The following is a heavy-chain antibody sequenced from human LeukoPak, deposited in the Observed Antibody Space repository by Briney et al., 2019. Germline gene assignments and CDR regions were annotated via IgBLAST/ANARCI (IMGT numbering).Heavy chain of an antibody. CDR3: ARSKGDYSNYLPPRNFDY. Sequence: SETLSLTCAVYGGSFSGYYWSWIRQPPGKGLEWIGEINHSGSTNYNPSLKSRVTISVDTSKNQFSLKLSSVTAADTAVYYCARSKGDYSNYLPPRNFDYWGQGTLVTVSS. J-gene: IGHJ4*02. CDR1: GGSFSGYY. V-gene: IGHV4-34*01. CDR2: INHSGST. D-gene: IGHD4-11*01.